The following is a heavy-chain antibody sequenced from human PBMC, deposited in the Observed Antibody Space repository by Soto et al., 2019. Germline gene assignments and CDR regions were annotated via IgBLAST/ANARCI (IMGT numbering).Heavy chain of an antibody. J-gene: IGHJ6*02. V-gene: IGHV1-2*02. CDR3: AIQRWEQQRFYYYYGMDV. Sequence: QVQLVQSGAEVKKPGASVKVSCKASGYTFTGYYMHWVRQAPGQGLEWMGWINPNSGGTNYAQKFQGRVTMTRDTSISTDYMELSRLRSDDTAVYYCAIQRWEQQRFYYYYGMDVWGQGTTVTVSS. CDR1: GYTFTGYY. CDR2: INPNSGGT. D-gene: IGHD1-26*01.